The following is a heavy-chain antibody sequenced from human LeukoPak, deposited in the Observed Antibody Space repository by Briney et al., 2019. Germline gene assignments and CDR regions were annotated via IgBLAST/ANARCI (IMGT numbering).Heavy chain of an antibody. CDR1: GYTFTGYY. CDR2: INPNSGGT. CDR3: ARDEAFRYSSSGY. J-gene: IGHJ4*02. Sequence: ASVKVSCKASGYTFTGYYMHWVRQAPGQGLEWMGWINPNSGGTNYAQKFQGRVTMTRDTSISTAYMELSRLRSDDTAVYYCARDEAFRYSSSGYWGQGTLVTVSS. D-gene: IGHD6-13*01. V-gene: IGHV1-2*02.